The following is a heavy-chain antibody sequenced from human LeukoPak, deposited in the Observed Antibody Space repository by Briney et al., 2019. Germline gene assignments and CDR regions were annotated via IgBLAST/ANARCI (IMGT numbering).Heavy chain of an antibody. CDR1: GFTFSSYS. Sequence: GGSLRLSCAASGFTFSSYSMNWVRQAPGKGLEWVSSISSSSSYIYYADSVKGRFTISRDNSKNTLYLQMNSLRAEDTAVYYCAKDTIAVAGSYYYYYGMDVWGQGTTVTVSS. V-gene: IGHV3-21*01. CDR3: AKDTIAVAGSYYYYYGMDV. CDR2: ISSSSSYI. J-gene: IGHJ6*02. D-gene: IGHD6-19*01.